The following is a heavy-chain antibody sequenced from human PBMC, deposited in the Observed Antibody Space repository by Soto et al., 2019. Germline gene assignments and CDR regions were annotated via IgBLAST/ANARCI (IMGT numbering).Heavy chain of an antibody. V-gene: IGHV3-15*07. Sequence: GGSLRLSCAASGFTFSNAWMNWVRQAPGKGLEWVGRIKSKTDGGTTDYAAPVKGRFTISRDDSKNTLYLQMNSLKTEDTAVYYCTTSYDSSGYSPNFDYWGQGTLVTVSS. D-gene: IGHD3-22*01. CDR3: TTSYDSSGYSPNFDY. CDR2: IKSKTDGGTT. J-gene: IGHJ4*02. CDR1: GFTFSNAW.